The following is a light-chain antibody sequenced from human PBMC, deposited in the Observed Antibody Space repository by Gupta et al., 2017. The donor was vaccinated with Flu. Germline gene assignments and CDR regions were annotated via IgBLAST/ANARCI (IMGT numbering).Light chain of an antibody. CDR3: LQHDSYPPT. J-gene: IGKJ1*01. Sequence: DIQMTQSPSSLSASVGDRVIITCRASQDIGIHLGWYQQKPGKAPKRLIYDASRLPSGVPSRFSGSGSGTQFTLTVSGLQPEDFATYYCLQHDSYPPTFGQGTTVDI. CDR1: QDIGIH. CDR2: DAS. V-gene: IGKV1-17*01.